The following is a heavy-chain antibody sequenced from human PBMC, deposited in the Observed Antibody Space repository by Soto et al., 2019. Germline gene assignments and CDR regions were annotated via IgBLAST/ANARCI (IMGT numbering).Heavy chain of an antibody. J-gene: IGHJ4*02. D-gene: IGHD3-9*01. V-gene: IGHV3-23*01. CDR3: AKDRHPDGIWTFDS. CDR2: LIGGSGRT. Sequence: EVQLLESGGGLVQPGGSLRLSCVASGFTFSRYTMNWVRQAPGKGLEWVAGLIGGSGRTEYADSVKGRFTMSRDTSNNILYLQMNNLRVEDTAEYYCAKDRHPDGIWTFDSWGQGTVVTVSS. CDR1: GFTFSRYT.